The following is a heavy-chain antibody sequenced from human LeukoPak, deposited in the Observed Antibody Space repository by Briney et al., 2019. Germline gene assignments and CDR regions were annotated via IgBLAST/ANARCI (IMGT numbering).Heavy chain of an antibody. CDR2: IYYSGST. J-gene: IGHJ4*02. D-gene: IGHD5-18*01. V-gene: IGHV4-59*12. Sequence: SETLSLTCTVSGGSISSYYWSWIRQPPGKGLEWIGYIYYSGSTNYNPSLKSRVTMSLDKSKSQFFLNLTSVTAADTAVYYCARERVDIAMGFDYWGQGSLVIVSS. CDR1: GGSISSYY. CDR3: ARERVDIAMGFDY.